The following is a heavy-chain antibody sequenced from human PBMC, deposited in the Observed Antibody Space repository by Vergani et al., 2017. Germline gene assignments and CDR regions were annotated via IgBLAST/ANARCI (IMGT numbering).Heavy chain of an antibody. V-gene: IGHV4-30-2*01. CDR2: IYHSGST. CDR3: ARGGDYGDPWFDP. Sequence: QVQLQESGPGLVKPSQTLSLTCTVSGGSISSGGYYWSWIRQPPGKGLEWIGYIYHSGSTYYNPSLKSRVTISVDRSKNQFSLKLSSVTAADTAVYYCARGGDYGDPWFDPWGQGTLVTVSS. J-gene: IGHJ5*02. CDR1: GGSISSGGYY. D-gene: IGHD4-17*01.